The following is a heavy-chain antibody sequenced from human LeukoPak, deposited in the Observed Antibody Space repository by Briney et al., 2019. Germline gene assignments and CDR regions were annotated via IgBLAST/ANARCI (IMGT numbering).Heavy chain of an antibody. CDR2: INPNSGGT. V-gene: IGHV1-2*02. D-gene: IGHD6-19*01. J-gene: IGHJ4*02. CDR1: GYTFTGYY. CDR3: ARGGVYSSGWLTPSDY. Sequence: ASVKVSCKASGYTFTGYYMHWVRQAPGQGLEWMGWINPNSGGTNYAQKLQGGVTMTRDTSISTAYMELSRLRSDDTAVYYCARGGVYSSGWLTPSDYWGQGTLVTVSS.